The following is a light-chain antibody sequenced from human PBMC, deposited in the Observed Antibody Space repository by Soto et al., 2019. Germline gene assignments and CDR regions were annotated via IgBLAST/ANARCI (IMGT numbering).Light chain of an antibody. Sequence: EIVMTQSPATLSVSPGERATLSCRASQSISSNLAWYQQKPGQAPRLLISGASTRATGIPARFSGSWSGTDFTLTISSLQSEDFAVYYCQQFHDWPMTFGPGTKVDIK. J-gene: IGKJ3*01. CDR1: QSISSN. V-gene: IGKV3-15*01. CDR3: QQFHDWPMT. CDR2: GAS.